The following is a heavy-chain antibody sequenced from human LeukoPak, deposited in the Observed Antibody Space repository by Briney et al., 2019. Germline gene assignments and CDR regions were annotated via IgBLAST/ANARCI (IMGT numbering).Heavy chain of an antibody. CDR2: INAGNGNT. CDR1: GYTFTSYA. CDR3: ARDRRGSGWYGALSY. J-gene: IGHJ4*02. Sequence: ASVKVSCKASGYTFTSYAMHWVRQAPGQRLEWMGWINAGNGNTKYSQKFQGRVTITRDTSASTAYMELSSLRPEDTAVYYCARDRRGSGWYGALSYWGQGTLVTVSS. V-gene: IGHV1-3*01. D-gene: IGHD6-19*01.